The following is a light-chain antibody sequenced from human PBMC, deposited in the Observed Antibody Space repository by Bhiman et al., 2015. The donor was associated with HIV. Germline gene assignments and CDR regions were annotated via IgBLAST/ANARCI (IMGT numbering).Light chain of an antibody. V-gene: IGLV1-51*01. CDR2: DND. Sequence: QSVLAQPPSVSAAPGQKVTISCSGRTSNIGNYFVSWYQQFPGTAPRLLIYDNDQRPSGIPDRFSGSKSGTSATLAIAGLQTGDEADYYCVSWDTSLTAEVFGPGTKVTV. CDR1: TSNIGNYF. J-gene: IGLJ1*01. CDR3: VSWDTSLTAEV.